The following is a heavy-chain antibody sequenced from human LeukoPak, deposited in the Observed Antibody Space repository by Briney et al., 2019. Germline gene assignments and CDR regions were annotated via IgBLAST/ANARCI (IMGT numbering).Heavy chain of an antibody. D-gene: IGHD2-21*02. J-gene: IGHJ4*02. CDR3: AKGVKHIVVVTAPYYFDY. Sequence: GGSLRLSCAASGFTFSSYGMHWVRQAPGKGLEWVAFIRYDGSNKYYADSVKGRFTISRDNSKNTLYLQMNSLRAGDTAVYYCAKGVKHIVVVTAPYYFDYWGQGTLVTVSS. V-gene: IGHV3-30*02. CDR1: GFTFSSYG. CDR2: IRYDGSNK.